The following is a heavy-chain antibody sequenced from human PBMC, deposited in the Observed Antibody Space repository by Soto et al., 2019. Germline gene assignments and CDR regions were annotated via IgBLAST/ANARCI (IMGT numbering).Heavy chain of an antibody. Sequence: EVQLLESGGGLVQPGGSLRLSCAASGFTFSSYGMSWVRQAPGKGLEWVSSISGSGGSTYYADSVKGRFTISRDNSTNTLYLQMSSLRAEDTAVYYCANRNDYGSGSYFAFDDWGQGTLVTVSS. J-gene: IGHJ4*02. CDR3: ANRNDYGSGSYFAFDD. CDR2: ISGSGGST. V-gene: IGHV3-23*01. CDR1: GFTFSSYG. D-gene: IGHD3-10*01.